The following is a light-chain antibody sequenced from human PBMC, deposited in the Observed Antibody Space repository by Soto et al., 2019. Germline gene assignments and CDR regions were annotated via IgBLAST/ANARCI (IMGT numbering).Light chain of an antibody. J-gene: IGKJ5*01. CDR2: DVS. CDR1: QGIRGA. Sequence: AIQLTQSPSSLSASVGDRVTITCRASQGIRGALAWYQQRPGKPPKMLIYDVSKLERGVPSRFSGSDSGRQFTLTISSLQAEDFATYYCQQFNSYPITFGQGTRLEIK. CDR3: QQFNSYPIT. V-gene: IGKV1-13*02.